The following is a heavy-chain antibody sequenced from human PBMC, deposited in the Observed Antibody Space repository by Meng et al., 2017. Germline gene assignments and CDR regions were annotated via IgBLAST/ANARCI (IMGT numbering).Heavy chain of an antibody. D-gene: IGHD6-13*01. CDR1: GGSFSGYY. Sequence: QVPLQQWGAGLLKPSETLSLTCAVYGGSFSGYYWSWIRQPPGKGLEWIGEINHSGSTNYNPSLKSRVTISVDTSKNQFSLKLSSVTAADTAVYYCARGPLVHQYFDYWGQGTLVTVSS. CDR2: INHSGST. CDR3: ARGPLVHQYFDY. V-gene: IGHV4-34*01. J-gene: IGHJ4*02.